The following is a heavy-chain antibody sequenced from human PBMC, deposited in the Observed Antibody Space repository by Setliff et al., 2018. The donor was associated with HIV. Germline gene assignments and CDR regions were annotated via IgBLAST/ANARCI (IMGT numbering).Heavy chain of an antibody. CDR1: GASISGSY. J-gene: IGHJ6*03. Sequence: SETLSLTCTVSGASISGSYWIWIRQPPGKGLEWIGYMSLTRDTKYNPSLNSRVTTSIDTSKNQFSLELRSVTAADTAVYYCARHAPYPPWAYYYYYMDVWGKGTTVTVSS. V-gene: IGHV4-59*08. D-gene: IGHD3-16*01. CDR3: ARHAPYPPWAYYYYYMDV. CDR2: MSLTRDT.